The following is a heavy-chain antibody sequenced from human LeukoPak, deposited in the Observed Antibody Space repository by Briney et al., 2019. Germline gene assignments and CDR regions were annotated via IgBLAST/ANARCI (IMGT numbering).Heavy chain of an antibody. CDR2: IRYDGSNK. J-gene: IGHJ6*03. V-gene: IGHV3-30*02. CDR3: AKEGYYDFWSGYYTGAYYYYYYMDV. D-gene: IGHD3-3*01. Sequence: PGGSLRLSCAASGFIFNTYVMHWVRQAPGKGLEWLAFIRYDGSNKNYADSVKGRFTISRDNTKNSLYLQMNSLRAEDTAVYYCAKEGYYDFWSGYYTGAYYYYYYMDVWGKGTTVTVSS. CDR1: GFIFNTYV.